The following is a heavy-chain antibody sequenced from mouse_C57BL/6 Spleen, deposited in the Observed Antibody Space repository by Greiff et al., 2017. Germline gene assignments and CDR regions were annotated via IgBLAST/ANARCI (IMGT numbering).Heavy chain of an antibody. D-gene: IGHD4-1*01. V-gene: IGHV1-85*01. J-gene: IGHJ2*01. CDR2: IYPRDGST. CDR1: GYTFTSYD. Sequence: QVQLKQSGPELVKPGASVKLSCKASGYTFTSYDINWVKHRPGQGLEWIGWIYPRDGSTKYNEKFKGKATLNVDTSSSTAYMDLHSLTSEDSAVYFCARVNWDYWGQGTTLTVSS. CDR3: ARVNWDY.